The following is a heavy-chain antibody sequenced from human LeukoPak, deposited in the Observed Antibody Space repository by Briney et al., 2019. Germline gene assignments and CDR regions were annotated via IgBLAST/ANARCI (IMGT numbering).Heavy chain of an antibody. D-gene: IGHD2-15*01. J-gene: IGHJ4*02. Sequence: GGSLRLSCAASGFTFSGSAMHWVRQASGKGLEWVGRIRSKANSYATAYAASVKGRFTISRDDSKNTAYLQMNSLKTEDTAVYYCTGHFDVVVVAATPEFDYWGQGTLVTVSS. V-gene: IGHV3-73*01. CDR3: TGHFDVVVVAATPEFDY. CDR1: GFTFSGSA. CDR2: IRSKANSYAT.